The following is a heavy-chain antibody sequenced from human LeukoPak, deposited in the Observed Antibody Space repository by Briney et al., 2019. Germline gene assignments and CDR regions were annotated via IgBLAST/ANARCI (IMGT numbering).Heavy chain of an antibody. CDR2: LSSSSIYI. CDR3: ARDSYAFDI. J-gene: IGHJ3*02. CDR1: GFTFDDYG. V-gene: IGHV3-21*01. Sequence: PGGSLRLSCAASGFTFDDYGMSWVRQAPGKGLEWVSSLSSSSIYINHADSVKGRFTISRDNAKNSLYLQMNSLRAEDTAVYYCARDSYAFDIWGQGTMVTVSS.